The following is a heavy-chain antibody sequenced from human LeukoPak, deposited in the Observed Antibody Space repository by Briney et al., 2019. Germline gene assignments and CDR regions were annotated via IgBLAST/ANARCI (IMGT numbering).Heavy chain of an antibody. V-gene: IGHV3-30*18. CDR2: ISYDGSNK. J-gene: IGHJ3*02. CDR1: GFTFRNYG. CDR3: AKDSVDTTIFDAFDI. Sequence: RGSLRLSCAASGFTFRNYGMHWVRQAPGKGLEWVAVISYDGSNKYYTDSVKGRFTISRDNSKNTLYLQMNSLRAEDTAVYYCAKDSVDTTIFDAFDIWGQGTMVTVSS. D-gene: IGHD5-18*01.